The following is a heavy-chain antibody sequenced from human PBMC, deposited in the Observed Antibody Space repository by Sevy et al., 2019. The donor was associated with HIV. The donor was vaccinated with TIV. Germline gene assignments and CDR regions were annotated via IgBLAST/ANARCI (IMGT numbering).Heavy chain of an antibody. CDR2: IKSKTDGGTT. Sequence: GGSLRLSCAASGFTFSNAWMSWVRQAPGKGLEWVGRIKSKTDGGTTDYAAPAKGRFTISRDDSKNTLYLQMNSLKTDDTAVYYCTTGRYNGNIDYWGQGTLVTVSS. CDR1: GFTFSNAW. V-gene: IGHV3-15*01. J-gene: IGHJ4*02. D-gene: IGHD1-20*01. CDR3: TTGRYNGNIDY.